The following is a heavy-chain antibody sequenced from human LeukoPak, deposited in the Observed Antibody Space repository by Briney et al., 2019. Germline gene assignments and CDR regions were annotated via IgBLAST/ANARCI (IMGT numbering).Heavy chain of an antibody. Sequence: PGGSLRLSCAASGFTFSSCAMSWVRQAPGKELEWVSTISSSGGSTYYADSVEGRFTISRDNSKDTLYVQMNSLRAEDTALYYCATAIVGATLHALDIWGQGTMLTVSS. CDR2: ISSSGGST. D-gene: IGHD1-26*01. CDR1: GFTFSSCA. V-gene: IGHV3-23*01. CDR3: ATAIVGATLHALDI. J-gene: IGHJ3*02.